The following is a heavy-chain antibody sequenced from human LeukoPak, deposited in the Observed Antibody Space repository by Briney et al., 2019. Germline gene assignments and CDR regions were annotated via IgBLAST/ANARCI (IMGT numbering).Heavy chain of an antibody. CDR3: ARGPSITMVRGGQWYYYMDV. CDR2: INPSGGSA. CDR1: GYTFTRYY. Sequence: ASVKVSCKASGYTFTRYYMHWVRQAPGQGLEWMGIINPSGGSANYAQKFQGRVTMTRDTSTNTVYMELSSLRSEDTAVYYCARGPSITMVRGGQWYYYMDVWGKGTTVTVSS. V-gene: IGHV1-46*01. J-gene: IGHJ6*03. D-gene: IGHD3-10*01.